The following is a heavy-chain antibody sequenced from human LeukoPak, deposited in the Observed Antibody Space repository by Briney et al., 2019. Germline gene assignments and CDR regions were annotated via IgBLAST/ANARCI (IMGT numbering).Heavy chain of an antibody. CDR3: AWVGNYFSAMDL. J-gene: IGHJ6*02. Sequence: GASVKVSCKASGNEFTSYYIHWVRRAPGQGLEWMGVINPGGGRPSYALRFQGRVTLTSDTSTSTVYMDLRSLRFEDTAVYYCAWVGNYFSAMDLWGLGTAVTVSS. CDR2: INPGGGRP. V-gene: IGHV1-46*03. CDR1: GNEFTSYY.